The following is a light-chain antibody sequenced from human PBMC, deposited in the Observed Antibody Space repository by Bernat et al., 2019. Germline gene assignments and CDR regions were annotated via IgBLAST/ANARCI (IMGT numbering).Light chain of an antibody. CDR1: QSVSSNY. V-gene: IGKV3-20*01. CDR3: QEYGSSPLFT. J-gene: IGKJ3*01. CDR2: AAS. Sequence: EIVLTQSPGTLSLSPGERATLSCRASQSVSSNYLARHQQKPGQALRFLIYAASSRATDIPDRFSGSGSGTDFTLTISRLEPEDFAVYYCQEYGSSPLFTFGPGTKVDMK.